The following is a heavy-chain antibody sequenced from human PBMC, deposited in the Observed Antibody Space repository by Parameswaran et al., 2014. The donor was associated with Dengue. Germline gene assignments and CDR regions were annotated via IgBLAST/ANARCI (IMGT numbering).Heavy chain of an antibody. CDR2: ISYDGSNK. CDR3: AKDDPSCGMDV. J-gene: IGHJ6*02. Sequence: VRQAPGKGLGWVAVISYDGSNKYYADSVKGRFTISRDNSKNTLYLQMNSLRAEDTAVYYCAKDDPSCGMDVWGQGTTVTVSS. V-gene: IGHV3-30*18.